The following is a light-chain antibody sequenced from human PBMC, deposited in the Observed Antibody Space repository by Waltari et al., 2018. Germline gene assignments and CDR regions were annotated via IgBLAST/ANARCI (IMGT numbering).Light chain of an antibody. CDR2: DVS. V-gene: IGLV2-14*03. CDR3: SSYTRRTTYV. J-gene: IGLJ1*01. CDR1: SSAIDGYNS. Sequence: QSALTQPASVSGSPGQSITISCTGTSSAIDGYNSLSWYQQHPGKAPKLLIYDVSHRPSGVSNRFSGSKSDNTASLTISVLQAEDEADYYCSSYTRRTTYVFGTGTKVTVL.